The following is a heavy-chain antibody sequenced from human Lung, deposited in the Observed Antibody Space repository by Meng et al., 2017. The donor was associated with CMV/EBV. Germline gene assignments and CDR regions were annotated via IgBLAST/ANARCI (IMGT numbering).Heavy chain of an antibody. CDR1: GFMFSSYS. CDR3: ARADYVNYGFWSGFPAF. V-gene: IGHV3-30*04. Sequence: SCVASGFMFSSYSLHWVRQAPGKGLEWVAVTSYDGSKKEYANSVKGRFTVSRDNSKNTLYLQMNTLRADDTAVYYCARADYVNYGFWSGFPAFWXQGTXVTVSS. CDR2: TSYDGSKK. D-gene: IGHD3-3*01. J-gene: IGHJ4*02.